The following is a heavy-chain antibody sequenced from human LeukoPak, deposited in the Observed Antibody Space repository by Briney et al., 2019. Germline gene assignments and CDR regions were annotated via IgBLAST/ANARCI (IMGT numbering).Heavy chain of an antibody. CDR2: ISYDGSNK. CDR3: AKGELLWFGELRSWFDP. CDR1: GFTFSSYA. V-gene: IGHV3-30-3*01. D-gene: IGHD3-10*01. Sequence: GGSLRLSCAASGFTFSSYAMHWVRQAPGKGLEWVAVISYDGSNKYYADSVKGRFTISRDNSKNTLYLQMNSLRAEDTAVYYCAKGELLWFGELRSWFDPWGQGTLVTVSS. J-gene: IGHJ5*02.